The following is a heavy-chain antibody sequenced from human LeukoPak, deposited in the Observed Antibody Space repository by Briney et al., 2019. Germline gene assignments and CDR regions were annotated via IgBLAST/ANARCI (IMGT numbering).Heavy chain of an antibody. J-gene: IGHJ5*02. CDR1: GFTFSDYC. CDR3: ASSGMAAAGSGWFDP. D-gene: IGHD6-13*01. Sequence: GGSLRLSCAASGFTFSDYCMTWIRQAPGKGLEWVANIKQDGSEKNFVDSVKGRFTISRDNAKSSLYLQMNSLRAEDTAVYYCASSGMAAAGSGWFDPWGQGTLVTVSS. CDR2: IKQDGSEK. V-gene: IGHV3-7*02.